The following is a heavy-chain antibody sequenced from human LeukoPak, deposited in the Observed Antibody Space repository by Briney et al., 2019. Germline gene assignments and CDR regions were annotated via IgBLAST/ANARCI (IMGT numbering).Heavy chain of an antibody. D-gene: IGHD3-22*01. CDR2: ISSSSSYI. CDR1: GFTFSSYS. V-gene: IGHV3-21*01. J-gene: IGHJ6*02. Sequence: GGSLRLSCAASGFTFSSYSMNWVRQAPGKGLKWVSPISSSSSYIYYADSVKGRFTISRDNAKNSLYLQMNSLRAEDTAVYYCARDFVPTYYYDSSGSLYGMDVWGQGTTVTVSS. CDR3: ARDFVPTYYYDSSGSLYGMDV.